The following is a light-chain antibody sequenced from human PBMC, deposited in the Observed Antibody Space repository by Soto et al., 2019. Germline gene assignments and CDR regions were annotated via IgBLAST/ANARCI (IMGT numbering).Light chain of an antibody. Sequence: LTPSPSAIYTIAGRASQGISRCLAWYQQKPGKAPNLLIYSASTLEIGVPSRFSGSGSGTEFTLTISRLQPDDFAAYYCQQYDGYSRTFGQGTKVDIK. CDR2: SAS. CDR1: QGISRC. V-gene: IGKV1-5*03. J-gene: IGKJ1*01. CDR3: QQYDGYSRT.